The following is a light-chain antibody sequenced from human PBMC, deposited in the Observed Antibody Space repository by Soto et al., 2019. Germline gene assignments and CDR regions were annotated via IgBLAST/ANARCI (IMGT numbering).Light chain of an antibody. CDR3: GTWDSSLSAGV. J-gene: IGLJ3*02. Sequence: QSVLTQPPSVSAAPGQKVTISCSGSSSNIGNNYVSWYQQLPGTAPKLLIYENNKRPSGIPDRFSGSKSGTSATLGITGLQTGDEADHYCGTWDSSLSAGVFGGGTTVTVL. CDR1: SSNIGNNY. CDR2: ENN. V-gene: IGLV1-51*02.